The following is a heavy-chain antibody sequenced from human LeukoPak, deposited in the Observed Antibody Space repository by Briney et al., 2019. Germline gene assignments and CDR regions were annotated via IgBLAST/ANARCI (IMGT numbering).Heavy chain of an antibody. J-gene: IGHJ4*02. CDR3: ANASYIVVVPAAIPIAFDY. CDR2: ISDSGGST. D-gene: IGHD2-2*02. Sequence: TGGSLRLSCAASGFTFSSYAMSWVRQAPGKGLEWVSAISDSGGSTYYADSVKGRFTISRDNSKNTLYLQLNSLRAEDTAVYYCANASYIVVVPAAIPIAFDYWGQGTLVTVSS. CDR1: GFTFSSYA. V-gene: IGHV3-23*01.